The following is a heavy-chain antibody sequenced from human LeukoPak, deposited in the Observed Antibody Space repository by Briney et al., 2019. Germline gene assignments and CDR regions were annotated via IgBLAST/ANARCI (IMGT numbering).Heavy chain of an antibody. J-gene: IGHJ4*02. CDR1: GFTFSTYS. V-gene: IGHV3-21*01. Sequence: GGSLRLSCSASGFTFSTYSMNWVRQAPGKGLEWVSAITSSSTYIYYADSVRGRFAISRDNSKDSLYPQMNSVTVEDTAVYYCARNKMYYYDTSGFYFFDSWGQGTLVTVSS. D-gene: IGHD3-22*01. CDR2: ITSSSTYI. CDR3: ARNKMYYYDTSGFYFFDS.